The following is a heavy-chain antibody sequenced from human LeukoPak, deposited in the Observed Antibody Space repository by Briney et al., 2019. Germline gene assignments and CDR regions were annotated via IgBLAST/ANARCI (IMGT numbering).Heavy chain of an antibody. CDR1: GFTFSSYG. V-gene: IGHV3-33*01. CDR3: ARDFGYGSGSSFDY. Sequence: PGRSLRLSCAASGFTFSSYGMHWVRQAPGKGLEWVAVIWYDGSNKNYADSVKGRFTISRDNSKNTLYLQMNSLRAEDTAVYYCARDFGYGSGSSFDYWGQGTLVTVSS. J-gene: IGHJ4*02. CDR2: IWYDGSNK. D-gene: IGHD3-10*01.